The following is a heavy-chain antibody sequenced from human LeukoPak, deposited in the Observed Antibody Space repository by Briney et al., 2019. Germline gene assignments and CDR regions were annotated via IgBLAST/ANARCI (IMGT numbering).Heavy chain of an antibody. V-gene: IGHV3-33*01. J-gene: IGHJ4*02. CDR1: GFIFSSHG. Sequence: PGGPLRLSCAASGFIFSSHGMHWVRQAPGKGLEWVAVIWYDGSNKYYADSVKGRFTISRDNSKNTLYLQMDSLRGEDTAVYYCARDPVRDGYPYSFDYWGQGTLVTVSS. CDR3: ARDPVRDGYPYSFDY. D-gene: IGHD5-24*01. CDR2: IWYDGSNK.